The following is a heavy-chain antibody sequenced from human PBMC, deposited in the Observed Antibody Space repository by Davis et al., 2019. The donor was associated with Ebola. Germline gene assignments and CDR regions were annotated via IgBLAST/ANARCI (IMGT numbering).Heavy chain of an antibody. CDR3: ARGHNYAHEY. Sequence: ASVEVSCKASGYTFTDYNIHWVRQAPGQGLEWLGRVILKSGATNYAQKFQGRVTMTRDTSISTVYMELSSLRYDDTADYYCARGHNYAHEYWGQGTLVTVSS. D-gene: IGHD4-11*01. J-gene: IGHJ4*02. V-gene: IGHV1-2*06. CDR2: VILKSGAT. CDR1: GYTFTDYN.